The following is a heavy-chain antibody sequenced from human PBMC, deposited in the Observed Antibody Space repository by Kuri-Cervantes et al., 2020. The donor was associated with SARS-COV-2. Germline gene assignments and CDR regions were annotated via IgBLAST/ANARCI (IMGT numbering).Heavy chain of an antibody. CDR3: ARDVYSSSSFYYYYGMDV. Sequence: ETLSLTCAASGFTFSSYAMSWVRQAPGKGLEWVSAISGSGGSTYYADSVKGRFTISRDNSKNTLYLQMNSLRAEDTAVYYCARDVYSSSSFYYYYGMDVWGQGTTVTVSS. V-gene: IGHV3-23*01. J-gene: IGHJ6*02. CDR1: GFTFSSYA. CDR2: ISGSGGST. D-gene: IGHD6-13*01.